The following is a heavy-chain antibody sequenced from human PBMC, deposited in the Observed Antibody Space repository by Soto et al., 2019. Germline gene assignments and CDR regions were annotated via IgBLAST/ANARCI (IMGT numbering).Heavy chain of an antibody. J-gene: IGHJ4*02. V-gene: IGHV3-21*01. CDR3: ARDGWNYALFDY. CDR2: ISSSSSYI. CDR1: GFTFSSYS. D-gene: IGHD1-7*01. Sequence: VQLVESGGGLVKPGGSLRLSCAASGFTFSSYSMNWVRQAPGKGLEWVSSISSSSSYIYYADSVKGRFTISRDNAKNSLYLQMNSLRAEDTAVYYCARDGWNYALFDYWGQGTLVTVSS.